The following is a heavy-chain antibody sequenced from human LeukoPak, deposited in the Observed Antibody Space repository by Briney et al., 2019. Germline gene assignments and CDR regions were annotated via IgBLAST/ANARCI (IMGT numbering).Heavy chain of an antibody. V-gene: IGHV4-39*07. Sequence: PSETLSLTCTVSGGSISSSSYYWGWIRQPPGKGLEWIGSIYYSGSTYYNPSLKSRVTISVDTSKNQFSLKLSSVTAADTAVYYCARVPPPGGPVAGFDYWGQGTLVTVSS. D-gene: IGHD6-19*01. CDR1: GGSISSSSYY. J-gene: IGHJ4*02. CDR3: ARVPPPGGPVAGFDY. CDR2: IYYSGST.